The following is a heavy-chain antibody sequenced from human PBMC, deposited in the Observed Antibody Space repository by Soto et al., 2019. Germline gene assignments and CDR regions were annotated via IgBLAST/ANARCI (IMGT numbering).Heavy chain of an antibody. CDR3: ARAPAGYYLYYSYYMDV. CDR2: MNPNSGNT. D-gene: IGHD1-26*01. J-gene: IGHJ6*03. CDR1: GYTFTSYD. Sequence: ASVKVSCKASGYTFTSYDINWVRQATGQGLEWVGWMNPNSGNTGSAQKFQGRVTMTRHASISTAYMELSSLTSEDTAVYYCARAPAGYYLYYSYYMDVWGKGTTVTVSS. V-gene: IGHV1-8*01.